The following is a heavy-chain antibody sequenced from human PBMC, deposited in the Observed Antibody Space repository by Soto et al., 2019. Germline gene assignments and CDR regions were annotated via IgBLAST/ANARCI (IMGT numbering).Heavy chain of an antibody. J-gene: IGHJ4*02. CDR3: AKVVEEGARSGSFYRPSDY. D-gene: IGHD3-10*01. CDR2: ISNDGSNE. Sequence: GGSLRLSCAASGFIFSGHAIYWVRQAPGKGLEWVALISNDGSNEYYADSVRGRFTTSRDNSKNMVYLQMNSLRGEDTAVYYCAKVVEEGARSGSFYRPSDYWGQGALVTVSS. CDR1: GFIFSGHA. V-gene: IGHV3-30*18.